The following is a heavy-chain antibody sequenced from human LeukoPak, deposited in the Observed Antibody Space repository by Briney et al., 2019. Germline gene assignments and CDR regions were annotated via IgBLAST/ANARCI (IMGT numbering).Heavy chain of an antibody. Sequence: GGSLRLSCAVSGFTFSSYVMHWVRQAPGKGLEWVAIISYNGDNEWYADSVKGRFTISRDNSKNTLYLQMNSLRGEDTAVYYCVAGIDYWGQGTLVTVSS. CDR3: VAGIDY. CDR2: ISYNGDNE. V-gene: IGHV3-30-3*01. J-gene: IGHJ4*02. CDR1: GFTFSSYV. D-gene: IGHD3-10*01.